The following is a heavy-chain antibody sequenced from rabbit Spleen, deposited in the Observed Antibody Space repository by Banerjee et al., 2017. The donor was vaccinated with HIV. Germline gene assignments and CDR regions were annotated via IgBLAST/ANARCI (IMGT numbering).Heavy chain of an antibody. Sequence: QSLEESGGDLVKPGASLTLTCTASGFSFSTSDYMCWVRQAPGKGLEWIACIDVGQSGNTYYASWAKGRFTISKTSSTTVTLQMTSLTAADTATYFCARDDDGGNSGYSFHLWGPGTLVTVS. CDR3: ARDDDGGNSGYSFHL. CDR2: IDVGQSGNT. D-gene: IGHD1-1*01. V-gene: IGHV1S40*01. CDR1: GFSFSTSDY. J-gene: IGHJ4*01.